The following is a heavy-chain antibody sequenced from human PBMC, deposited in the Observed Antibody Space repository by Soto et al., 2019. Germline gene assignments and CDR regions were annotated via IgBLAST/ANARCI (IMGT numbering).Heavy chain of an antibody. Sequence: QVPLVQSGAEVKKPGASVKVSCKASGYTFTNYAIHWVRQAPGQRLEWMGWINAGSGNTKYSQRFEGRVSITRDTSASTAYMEVSSLTSEDTAVYYCACEQQLATFQHWGQGTRVTVSS. CDR3: ACEQQLATFQH. J-gene: IGHJ1*01. V-gene: IGHV1-3*01. D-gene: IGHD6-13*01. CDR1: GYTFTNYA. CDR2: INAGSGNT.